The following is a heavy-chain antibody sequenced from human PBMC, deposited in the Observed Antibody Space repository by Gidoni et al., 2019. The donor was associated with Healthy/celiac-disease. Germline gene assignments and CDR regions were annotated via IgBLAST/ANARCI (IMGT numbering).Heavy chain of an antibody. CDR2: ISSSSSYI. D-gene: IGHD2-15*01. Sequence: EVQLVESGGGLVKPGGSLRLSCAASGFTFSSYSMNWVRQAPGKGLEWVSSISSSSSYIYYADSVKGRFTISRDNAKNSLYLQMNSLRAEDTAVYYCASQVVTTYYFDYWGQGTLVTVSS. V-gene: IGHV3-21*01. J-gene: IGHJ4*02. CDR1: GFTFSSYS. CDR3: ASQVVTTYYFDY.